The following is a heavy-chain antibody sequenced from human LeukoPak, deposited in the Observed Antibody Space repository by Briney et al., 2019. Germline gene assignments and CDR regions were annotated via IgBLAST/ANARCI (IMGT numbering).Heavy chain of an antibody. CDR2: IVPIFGTA. CDR1: GGTFSSYA. Sequence: SVKVSCKASGGTFSSYAISWVRQAPGQGLEWMGGIVPIFGTANYAQKFQGRVTITTDESTSTAYMELGSLRSEDTAVYYCARAIGFAFDPWGQGTLVTVSS. V-gene: IGHV1-69*05. J-gene: IGHJ5*02. D-gene: IGHD2-21*01. CDR3: ARAIGFAFDP.